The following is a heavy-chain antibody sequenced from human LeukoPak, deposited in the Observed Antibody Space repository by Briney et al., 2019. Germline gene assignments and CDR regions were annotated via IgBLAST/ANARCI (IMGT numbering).Heavy chain of an antibody. Sequence: GRSLRLSCAASGFIFSNHGFHWVRQAPGKGLEWVAVFWSDGRQKYYVDSVKGRFTVSRDTSKKTVYLQMNSLRAEDTAVYYCARDDDGSGKYGQLYWGQGTLVTVSS. J-gene: IGHJ4*02. CDR3: ARDDDGSGKYGQLY. CDR2: FWSDGRQK. CDR1: GFIFSNHG. V-gene: IGHV3-33*01. D-gene: IGHD3-10*01.